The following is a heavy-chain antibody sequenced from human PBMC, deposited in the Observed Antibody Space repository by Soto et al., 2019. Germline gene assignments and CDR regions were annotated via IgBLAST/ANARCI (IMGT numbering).Heavy chain of an antibody. CDR3: ARDPPPSIAVVVYYYSMDV. CDR1: GFTFSSYS. V-gene: IGHV3-21*01. J-gene: IGHJ6*02. D-gene: IGHD6-19*01. CDR2: ISSSSSYI. Sequence: PGGSLRLSCAASGFTFSSYSMNWVRQAPGKGLEWVSSISSSSSYIYYADSVKGRFTISRDNAKNSLYLQMNSLRAEDTAVYYCARDPPPSIAVVVYYYSMDVWGQGTTVTVSS.